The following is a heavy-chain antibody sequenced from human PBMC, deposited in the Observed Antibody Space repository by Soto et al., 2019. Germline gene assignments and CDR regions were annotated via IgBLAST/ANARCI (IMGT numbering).Heavy chain of an antibody. V-gene: IGHV1-2*02. D-gene: IGHD2-21*01. CDR1: GYTFTGYY. CDR2: INPETGGT. CDR3: ARERFQVISDGMDV. J-gene: IGHJ6*02. Sequence: ASVKVSSKASGYTFTGYYVHWVREAPGQGLEWMGWINPETGGTSYAQKFQGRVTLSRDTSINTAYLELSSLRFDDAAMYFCARERFQVISDGMDVWGQGTTVTVSS.